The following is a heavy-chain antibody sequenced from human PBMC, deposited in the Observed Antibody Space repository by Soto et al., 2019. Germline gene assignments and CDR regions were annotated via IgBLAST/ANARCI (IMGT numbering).Heavy chain of an antibody. CDR1: GYVFTNYY. Sequence: ASVKVSCKASGYVFTNYYIHWVRQAPGQGLEWMGIIKTAGGDTNYAQKFRGRVTMTRDTSTSTVYMELSSLTSEDTAVYYCARATGDGYNNWFDPWGQGTLVTVSS. D-gene: IGHD5-12*01. CDR2: IKTAGGDT. V-gene: IGHV1-46*01. J-gene: IGHJ5*02. CDR3: ARATGDGYNNWFDP.